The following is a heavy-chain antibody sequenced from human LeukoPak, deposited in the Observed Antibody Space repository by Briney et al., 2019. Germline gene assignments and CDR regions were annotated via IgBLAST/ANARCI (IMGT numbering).Heavy chain of an antibody. J-gene: IGHJ4*02. CDR1: GFTFSSYG. CDR2: IRYDGSNK. D-gene: IGHD6-19*01. V-gene: IGHV3-30*02. CDR3: AKQERSYSSVWDGFDY. Sequence: GGSLRLSCAASGFTFSSYGMHWVRQAPGKGLEWVAFIRYDGSNKYCADFVKGGLTISKHNSKNTLYLQMNSLRADDTAVDYCAKQERSYSSVWDGFDYWGQGTLVTVSS.